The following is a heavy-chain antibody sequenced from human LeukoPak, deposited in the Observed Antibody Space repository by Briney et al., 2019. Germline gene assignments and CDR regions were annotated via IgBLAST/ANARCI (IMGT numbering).Heavy chain of an antibody. CDR3: ARGIVGATLPGAFDI. CDR2: IWYDGSNK. D-gene: IGHD1-26*01. V-gene: IGHV3-33*01. Sequence: PGRSLRLSCAGSGLTFSGYGMHGVRQAPGKGLEWVAVIWYDGSNKYYADSVKGRFTISRDNSKNTLYLQMNSLRAEDTAVYYCARGIVGATLPGAFDIWGQGTMVTVSS. J-gene: IGHJ3*02. CDR1: GLTFSGYG.